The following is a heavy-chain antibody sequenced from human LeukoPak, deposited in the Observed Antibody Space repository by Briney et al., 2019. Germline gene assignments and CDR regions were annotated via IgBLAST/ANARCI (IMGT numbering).Heavy chain of an antibody. J-gene: IGHJ2*01. Sequence: GGPLRLFCAASGFTFSSYRMLWVRHGPGKGLVWVSRINSDGSSILYADSVKGRFTISRDNAKNTLYLQMNSLRAEDTAVYYCVRDFGDCLYWDLEPWGRGTLVTASS. CDR2: INSDGSSI. CDR1: GFTFSSYR. D-gene: IGHD2-21*02. V-gene: IGHV3-74*01. CDR3: VRDFGDCLYWDLEP.